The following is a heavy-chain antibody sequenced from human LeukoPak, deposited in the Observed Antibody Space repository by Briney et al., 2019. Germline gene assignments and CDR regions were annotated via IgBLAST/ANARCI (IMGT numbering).Heavy chain of an antibody. D-gene: IGHD1-14*01. CDR2: ISAYNGNT. Sequence: ASVKVSCKASGYTFTSYGISWVRQAPGQGLEWMGWISAYNGNTNYAQKLQGRVTMTTDTSTSTAYVELRSLRSDDTAVYYCARDPGRYMEPLHSRMDVWGQGTTVTVSS. J-gene: IGHJ6*02. CDR3: ARDPGRYMEPLHSRMDV. CDR1: GYTFTSYG. V-gene: IGHV1-18*01.